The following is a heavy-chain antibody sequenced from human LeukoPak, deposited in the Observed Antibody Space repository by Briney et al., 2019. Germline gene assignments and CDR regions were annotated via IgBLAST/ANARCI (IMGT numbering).Heavy chain of an antibody. CDR2: MNPNSGNT. CDR3: ARDRFSDYYGSGSYNH. Sequence: ASVKVSCKASGYTFTSYDINWVRQATGQGLEWMGWMNPNSGNTNYAQKLQGRVTMTTDTSTSTAYMELRSLRSDDTAVYYCARDRFSDYYGSGSYNHWGQGTLVTVSS. J-gene: IGHJ5*02. D-gene: IGHD3-10*01. V-gene: IGHV1-18*01. CDR1: GYTFTSYD.